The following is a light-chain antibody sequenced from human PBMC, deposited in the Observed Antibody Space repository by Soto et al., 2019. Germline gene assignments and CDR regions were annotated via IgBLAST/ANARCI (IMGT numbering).Light chain of an antibody. CDR2: EVN. V-gene: IGLV2-8*01. CDR3: SSYAGSNNLV. J-gene: IGLJ3*02. Sequence: QSALTQPPSASGSPGQSVTISCTGTSSDIGGYDYVSWYQQHPGKAPKLIIYEVNKRPSGVPDRFSGSKSGNTASLIGSGLQAEDEADYYCSSYAGSNNLVFAGGTKLTVL. CDR1: SSDIGGYDY.